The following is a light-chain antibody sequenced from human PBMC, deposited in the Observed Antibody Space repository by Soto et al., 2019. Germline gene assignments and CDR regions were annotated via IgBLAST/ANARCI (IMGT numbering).Light chain of an antibody. J-gene: IGLJ3*02. Sequence: QSVLTQPASVSGSPGQSITISCTGTRSDVGGYNYVSCYQHHPGKAPKLMISEGSNRPSGVSNRFSASKSGTTASLTISGLQADDEADYYCTSYTSSSTINLVFGGGTKLTVL. CDR3: TSYTSSSTINLV. V-gene: IGLV2-14*01. CDR2: EGS. CDR1: RSDVGGYNY.